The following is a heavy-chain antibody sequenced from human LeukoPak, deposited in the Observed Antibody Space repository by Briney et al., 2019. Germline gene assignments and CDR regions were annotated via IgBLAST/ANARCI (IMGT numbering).Heavy chain of an antibody. CDR1: GFTFSSYA. J-gene: IGHJ4*02. D-gene: IGHD3-10*01. V-gene: IGHV3-23*01. CDR2: ISGSGGST. CDR3: ARASGPFDY. Sequence: PGGSLRLSCAASGFTFSSYAMSWVRQAPGKGLEWVSGISGSGGSTYYADSVKGRFTISRDNSKNTLYLQMNSLRADDTAVYSCARASGPFDYWGQGTLVTVSS.